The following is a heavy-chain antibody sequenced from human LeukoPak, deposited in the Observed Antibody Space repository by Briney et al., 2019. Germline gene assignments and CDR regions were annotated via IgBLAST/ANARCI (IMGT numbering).Heavy chain of an antibody. CDR2: ISRNGGST. CDR1: GFTFNSYP. V-gene: IGHV3-64D*06. D-gene: IGHD4/OR15-4a*01. J-gene: IGHJ3*02. Sequence: GGSQRLCCSASGFTFNSYPVHWVRQAPGKGLEYVSGISRNGGSTYYADSVKGRFTISRDNSKNTLYLQMSSLRAEDTAVYYCVKESGFMVAPNSAFDIWGQGTLGSVSS. CDR3: VKESGFMVAPNSAFDI.